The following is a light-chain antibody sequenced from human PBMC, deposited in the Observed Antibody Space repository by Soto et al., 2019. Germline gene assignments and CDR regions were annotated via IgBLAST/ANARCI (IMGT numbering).Light chain of an antibody. CDR3: SSYTSSSTYV. CDR2: DVS. V-gene: IGLV2-14*03. J-gene: IGLJ1*01. CDR1: SSDVGGYNY. Sequence: QSALTQPASVSGSPGQSITISCTGTSSDVGGYNYVSWYQHHPGKAPKVMIYDVSNPPSGVSNRFSGSKSGNTASLTISGLQAEDEADYYCSSYTSSSTYVFGTGTK.